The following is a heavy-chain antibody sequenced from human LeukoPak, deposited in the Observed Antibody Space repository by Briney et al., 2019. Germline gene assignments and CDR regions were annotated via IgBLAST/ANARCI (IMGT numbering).Heavy chain of an antibody. Sequence: SCKASGFTFSSYGMHWVRQAPGKGLEWVAVISYAGSNKYYADSVKGRFTISRDNSKNTLYLQMNSLRAEDTAVYYCAKDTAYILTGYSYYYYYGMDVWGQGTTVTVSS. CDR1: GFTFSSYG. CDR2: ISYAGSNK. D-gene: IGHD3-9*01. J-gene: IGHJ6*02. CDR3: AKDTAYILTGYSYYYYYGMDV. V-gene: IGHV3-30*18.